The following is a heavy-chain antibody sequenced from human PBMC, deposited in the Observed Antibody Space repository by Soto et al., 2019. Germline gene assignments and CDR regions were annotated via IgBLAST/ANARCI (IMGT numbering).Heavy chain of an antibody. Sequence: ASVKVSCKASGYSFSSYGVSWVRQAPGQGLEWIGWINPYNGNTLNAQNLQGRVTLITDTSTSTAYMELRSLRSDDTAIYYCARDPGAATFDYWGQGTLVTVSS. CDR3: ARDPGAATFDY. V-gene: IGHV1-18*04. J-gene: IGHJ4*01. D-gene: IGHD1-26*01. CDR1: GYSFSSYG. CDR2: INPYNGNT.